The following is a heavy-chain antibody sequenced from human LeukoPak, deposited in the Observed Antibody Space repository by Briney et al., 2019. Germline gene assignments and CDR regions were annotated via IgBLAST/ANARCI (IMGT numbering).Heavy chain of an antibody. CDR3: ARGGDRRGFDY. Sequence: ASVKVSCKGSGYTFTDYYMHWVRQAPGQGLEWMGWIYPNRGGTNDAQKFQGRVTMTRDTSINTAYMELSRLRSDDTAVYYCARGGDRRGFDYWGQGTLVTVSS. J-gene: IGHJ4*02. V-gene: IGHV1-2*02. D-gene: IGHD1-14*01. CDR1: GYTFTDYY. CDR2: IYPNRGGT.